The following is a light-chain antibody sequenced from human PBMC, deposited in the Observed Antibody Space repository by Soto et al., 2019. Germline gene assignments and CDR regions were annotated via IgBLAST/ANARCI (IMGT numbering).Light chain of an antibody. CDR3: QQYDSSPRT. J-gene: IGKJ1*01. V-gene: IGKV3-20*01. CDR1: KSVSNY. Sequence: EVVLTHSPGTLSLSPCERVALACRASKSVSNYVAWYQQKSGQPPRLLIYGASSRASDIPDRFSGSGSGTDFTLTINRLEPEDFAVYYCQQYDSSPRTFGQGTKVDIK. CDR2: GAS.